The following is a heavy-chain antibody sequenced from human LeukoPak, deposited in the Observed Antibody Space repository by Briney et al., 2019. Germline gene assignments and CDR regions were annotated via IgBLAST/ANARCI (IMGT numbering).Heavy chain of an antibody. Sequence: PGRSLRLSCVTSGFTFSSYGMHWVRQVPGKGLEWVAVISYDAKSNYHVDSVKGRFTISRDNSKNTLYLQMNSLRAEDTAVYYCAKVTKVHYFDYWGQGTLVTVSS. CDR1: GFTFSSYG. V-gene: IGHV3-30*18. D-gene: IGHD3-10*01. J-gene: IGHJ4*02. CDR3: AKVTKVHYFDY. CDR2: ISYDAKSN.